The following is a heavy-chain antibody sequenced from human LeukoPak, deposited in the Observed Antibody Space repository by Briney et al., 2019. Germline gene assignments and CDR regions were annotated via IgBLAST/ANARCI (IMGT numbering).Heavy chain of an antibody. D-gene: IGHD1-1*01. CDR2: MHYSGDS. CDR1: GNSISSFF. CDR3: ARDLELERNRWNYFES. J-gene: IGHJ4*02. V-gene: IGHV4-59*01. Sequence: SETLSLTCTVSGNSISSFFWSWLRQPPGKGLEWIGSMHYSGDSKYNPSLRSRVSLSIDTSKQQFSLRLSSVTAADTAVYYCARDLELERNRWNYFESWGQGALVTVSS.